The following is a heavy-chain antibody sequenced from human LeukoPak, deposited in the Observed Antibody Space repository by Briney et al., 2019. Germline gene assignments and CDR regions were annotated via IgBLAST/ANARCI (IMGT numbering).Heavy chain of an antibody. Sequence: PSETLSLTCTVSGSSVSNYYWSWIRQPAGKGLEWIGHIHTSGSTNYNPSLKSRVTISVDTSKNQFSLKLSSVTAADTAVYYCAREIPAANSWFDPWGQGTLVTVSS. CDR2: IHTSGST. V-gene: IGHV4-4*07. D-gene: IGHD2-2*01. J-gene: IGHJ5*02. CDR1: GSSVSNYY. CDR3: AREIPAANSWFDP.